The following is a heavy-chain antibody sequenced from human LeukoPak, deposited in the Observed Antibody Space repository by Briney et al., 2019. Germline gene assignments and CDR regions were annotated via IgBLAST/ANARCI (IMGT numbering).Heavy chain of an antibody. D-gene: IGHD2-2*01. Sequence: SETPSLTCAVYGGSFSGYYWSWIRQPPGKGLEWIGEINHSGSTNYNPSLKSRVTISVDTSKNQFSLKLSSVTAADTAVYYCARGGAGYCSSTSCYHGYYFDYWGQGTLVTVSS. CDR3: ARGGAGYCSSTSCYHGYYFDY. J-gene: IGHJ4*02. V-gene: IGHV4-34*01. CDR2: INHSGST. CDR1: GGSFSGYY.